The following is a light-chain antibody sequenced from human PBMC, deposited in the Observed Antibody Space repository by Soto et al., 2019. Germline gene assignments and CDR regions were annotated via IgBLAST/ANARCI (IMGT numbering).Light chain of an antibody. Sequence: QPVLTQPPSVSGAPGQRVTISCTGSSSNIGAGYDVHWYQQLPGTDTKLLIYGNSNRPSGVPDRFSGSKSVTSASLAITGLQAEDEADYYCQSYDSSRSGWVFGGGTKLTVL. CDR1: SSNIGAGYD. CDR3: QSYDSSRSGWV. V-gene: IGLV1-40*01. CDR2: GNS. J-gene: IGLJ3*02.